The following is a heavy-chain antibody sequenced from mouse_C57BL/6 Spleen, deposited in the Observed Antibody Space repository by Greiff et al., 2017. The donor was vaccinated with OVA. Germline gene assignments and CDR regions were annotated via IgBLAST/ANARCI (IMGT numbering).Heavy chain of an antibody. D-gene: IGHD2-5*01. Sequence: EVKVEESGPGLVKPSQSLSLTCSVTGYSITSGYYWNWIRQFPGNKLEWMGYISYDGSNNYNPSLKNRISITRDTSKNQFFLKLNSVTTEDTATYYCAREGSNYGDYFDYWGQGTTLTVSS. CDR3: AREGSNYGDYFDY. CDR2: ISYDGSN. CDR1: GYSITSGYY. J-gene: IGHJ2*01. V-gene: IGHV3-6*01.